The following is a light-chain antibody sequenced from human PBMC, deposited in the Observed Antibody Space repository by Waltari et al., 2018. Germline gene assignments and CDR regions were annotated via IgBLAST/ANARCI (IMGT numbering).Light chain of an antibody. CDR3: QQYEGLPRT. J-gene: IGKJ2*02. Sequence: DIQMTQSPSSLSASVGDRVTITCQASQHIYNYLNWYQQKPGKAPKLLIYAASNLQTGVPSRFSGGGSGTDFTFVISNLQPEDIATYYCQQYEGLPRTFGQ. CDR1: QHIYNY. CDR2: AAS. V-gene: IGKV1-33*01.